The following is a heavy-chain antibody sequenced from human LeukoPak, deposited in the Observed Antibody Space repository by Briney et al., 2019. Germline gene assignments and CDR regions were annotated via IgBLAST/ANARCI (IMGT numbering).Heavy chain of an antibody. J-gene: IGHJ4*02. D-gene: IGHD3-22*01. V-gene: IGHV1-8*01. CDR3: ARGSSLYYYDSSVLGY. CDR2: MNPNSGNT. CDR1: GYTFTSYD. Sequence: ASVKVSCKASGYTFTSYDINWVRQATGQGLEWMGWMNPNSGNTGYAQKLQGRVTMTRNTSISTAYMELSSLRSEDTAVYYCARGSSLYYYDSSVLGYWGQGTLVTVSS.